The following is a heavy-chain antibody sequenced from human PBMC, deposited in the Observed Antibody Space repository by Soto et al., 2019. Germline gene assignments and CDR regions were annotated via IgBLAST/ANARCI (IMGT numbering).Heavy chain of an antibody. CDR3: ARGPSGDKVDS. CDR2: IYDGGRT. D-gene: IGHD7-27*01. Sequence: QVQLQESGPGLVKPSQTLSLTCTVSGGSISTVDYWWSWIRQSPDMGLEWIGHIYDGGRTYNNPAIESXXTXSXXTSKSQLSLTLSSVSAADTAVYYCARGPSGDKVDSWGQGTLVTVSS. CDR1: GGSISTVDYW. V-gene: IGHV4-30-4*01. J-gene: IGHJ4*02.